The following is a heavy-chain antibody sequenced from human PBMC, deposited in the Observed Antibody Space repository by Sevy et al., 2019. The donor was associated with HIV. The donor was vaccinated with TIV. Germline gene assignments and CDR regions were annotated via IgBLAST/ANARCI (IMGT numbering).Heavy chain of an antibody. Sequence: ASVKVSCKASGYTFTSYGISWVRQAPGQGLEWMGWISAYNGNTNYAQKLQGRVTMTTDTSTSTAYMELRSLRSDDTAVYYCARDYPEGLAAAGQYYYYYYGMDVWGQGTTVTVSS. V-gene: IGHV1-18*01. CDR3: ARDYPEGLAAAGQYYYYYYGMDV. CDR1: GYTFTSYG. J-gene: IGHJ6*02. CDR2: ISAYNGNT. D-gene: IGHD6-13*01.